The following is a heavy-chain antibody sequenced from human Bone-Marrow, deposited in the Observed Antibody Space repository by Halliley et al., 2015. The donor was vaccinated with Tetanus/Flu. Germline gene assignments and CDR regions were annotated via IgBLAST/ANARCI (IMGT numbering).Heavy chain of an antibody. V-gene: IGHV3-74*01. D-gene: IGHD5-12*01. Sequence: VSQINRDGTNATYAASVKGRFTISRDSATNMLFLQMDSLRAEDSAIYYCVRGSGYFYYHFDYWGQGALVTVSS. CDR2: INRDGTNA. J-gene: IGHJ4*02. CDR3: VRGSGYFYYHFDY.